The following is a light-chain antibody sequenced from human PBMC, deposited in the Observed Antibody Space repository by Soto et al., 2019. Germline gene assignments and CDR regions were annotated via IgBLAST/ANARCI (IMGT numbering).Light chain of an antibody. J-gene: IGLJ2*01. CDR3: CSYVTSSTSVV. CDR1: SSDAGSYYL. CDR2: EDT. V-gene: IGLV2-23*01. Sequence: QSALTQPASVSGSPGQSITISCTGTSSDAGSYYLVSWYQQRPGKAPKLITYEDTKRPSGVSNRFSGSKSGNTASLTVSGLQAEDEADYYCCSYVTSSTSVVFGGGTKLTVL.